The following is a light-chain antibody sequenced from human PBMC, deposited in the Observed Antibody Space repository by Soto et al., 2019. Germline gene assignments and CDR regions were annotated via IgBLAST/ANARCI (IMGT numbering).Light chain of an antibody. J-gene: IGKJ1*01. CDR3: QQSYGTWT. CDR2: AAS. CDR1: QSISSY. Sequence: HMTQSPSSLSASVADRVTITCRASQSISSYLDWHQQKAGKAPKLLIHAASNLESGVPSRFSGSGSGTDFTLTISSLQPEDFATYYCQQSYGTWTFGQGTKVDIK. V-gene: IGKV1-39*01.